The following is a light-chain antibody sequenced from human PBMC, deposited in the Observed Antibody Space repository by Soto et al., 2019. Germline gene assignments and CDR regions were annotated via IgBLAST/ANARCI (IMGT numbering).Light chain of an antibody. CDR1: QRLSGW. V-gene: IGKV1-5*03. Sequence: DIQMTQSPSTLSASVGDRVTITCRACQRLSGWLAWYQQKPGKAPRLLIQKTSSLESGVPSRFSGSGSGTEFTLTISSLQPDDSATYYCLQYNSLYTFGQGTKLDIK. CDR2: KTS. J-gene: IGKJ2*01. CDR3: LQYNSLYT.